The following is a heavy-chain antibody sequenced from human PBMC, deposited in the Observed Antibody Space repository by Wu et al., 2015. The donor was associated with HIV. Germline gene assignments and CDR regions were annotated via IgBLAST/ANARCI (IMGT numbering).Heavy chain of an antibody. J-gene: IGHJ4*02. D-gene: IGHD2-15*01. V-gene: IGHV1-2*02. CDR3: ARDFVAVVAPFDY. Sequence: QVHLVQSGAEVKNPGASVKVSCKASGYTFSAYYMHWVRQAPGQGLEYLGWINPTSGDTRYAQNFQGRVTMTRDTSINTAYMEMRSLRSDDTAVYYCARDFVAVVAPFDYWGQGTLVTVSS. CDR2: INPTSGDT. CDR1: GYTFSAYY.